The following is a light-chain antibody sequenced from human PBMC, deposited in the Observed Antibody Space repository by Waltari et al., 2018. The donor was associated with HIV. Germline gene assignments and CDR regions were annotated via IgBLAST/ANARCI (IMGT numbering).Light chain of an antibody. CDR2: DDG. CDR3: QLWDTTSDHPV. Sequence: SYVLTQPPSVSVAPGQTARITCGGDNIGSQSVHWYQQKPGQAPPLVVFDDGDRPSGIPERFSGSNSGNTATLTIGRVEAGDEADYYCQLWDTTSDHPVFGGGTKLTVL. J-gene: IGLJ3*02. V-gene: IGLV3-21*02. CDR1: NIGSQS.